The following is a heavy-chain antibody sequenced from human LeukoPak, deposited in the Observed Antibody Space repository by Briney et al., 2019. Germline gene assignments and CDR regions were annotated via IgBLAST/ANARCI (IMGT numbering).Heavy chain of an antibody. CDR2: IYHSGTT. V-gene: IGHV4-4*02. J-gene: IGHJ4*02. Sequence: XWIGEIYHSGTTNYNPSLKSRVTISVDKSKNQFSLKLSSVTAADTAVYYCARKGNPPYFDYWGQGTLVTVSS. CDR3: ARKGNPPYFDY.